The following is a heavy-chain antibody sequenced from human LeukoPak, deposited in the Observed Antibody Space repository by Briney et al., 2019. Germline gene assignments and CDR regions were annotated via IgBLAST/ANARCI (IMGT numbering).Heavy chain of an antibody. Sequence: GGSLRLSCAASGFTFSSYAMSWVRQAPGKGLEWVSTIYSGGGTYYVDSVKGRFTVSRNNSKNTLYIQMNSLRAEDTAVYYCARGHNYGPYYFDYWGQGTLVTVSS. CDR2: IYSGGGT. V-gene: IGHV3-66*01. CDR1: GFTFSSYA. J-gene: IGHJ4*02. D-gene: IGHD5-24*01. CDR3: ARGHNYGPYYFDY.